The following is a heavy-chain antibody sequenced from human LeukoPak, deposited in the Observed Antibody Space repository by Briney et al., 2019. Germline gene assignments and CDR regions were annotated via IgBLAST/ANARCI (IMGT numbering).Heavy chain of an antibody. CDR2: IWYDGSNK. D-gene: IGHD4-17*01. CDR1: GFTFSSYG. J-gene: IGHJ6*02. Sequence: GRSLRLSCAASGFTFSSYGMHWVRQAPGKGLEWVAVIWYDGSNKYYADSVKGRFTISRDNSKNTLYLQMNSLRAEDTAVYYCAREDYGDSRIPYYGMDVWGQGTTVTVSS. V-gene: IGHV3-33*01. CDR3: AREDYGDSRIPYYGMDV.